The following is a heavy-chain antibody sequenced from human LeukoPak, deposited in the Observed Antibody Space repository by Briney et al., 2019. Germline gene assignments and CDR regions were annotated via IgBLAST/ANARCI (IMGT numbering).Heavy chain of an antibody. CDR2: IYYSGST. J-gene: IGHJ6*02. D-gene: IGHD2-2*01. Sequence: PSETLSLTCTVSGGSISSSSYYWGWIRQPPGKGLEWIGSIYYSGSTYYNPSLKSRVTISVDTSKNQFSLKLSSVTAADTAVYYCARDTEGYCSSTSCRYGMDVWGQGTTVTVSS. CDR1: GGSISSSSYY. CDR3: ARDTEGYCSSTSCRYGMDV. V-gene: IGHV4-39*07.